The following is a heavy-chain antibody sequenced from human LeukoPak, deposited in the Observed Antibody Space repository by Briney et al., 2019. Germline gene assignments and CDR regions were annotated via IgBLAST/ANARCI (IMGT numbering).Heavy chain of an antibody. J-gene: IGHJ6*04. D-gene: IGHD4-17*01. CDR3: ARDLVGRGDPLLDV. V-gene: IGHV1-18*01. Sequence: ASVKVSCKASGDTFTSYGISGVRQAPAQGLEWMGWISAYNGNTNSAQKLQGRVTMTTDTSTSTASMELRSLRSDDTAVYYCARDLVGRGDPLLDVWGKGTTVTVSS. CDR2: ISAYNGNT. CDR1: GDTFTSYG.